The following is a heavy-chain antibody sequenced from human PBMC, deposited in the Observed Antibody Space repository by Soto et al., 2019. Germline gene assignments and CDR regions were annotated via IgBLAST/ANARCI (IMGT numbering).Heavy chain of an antibody. CDR1: GFTFSSYG. V-gene: IGHV3-30*18. J-gene: IGHJ4*02. Sequence: PGGSLRLSCAASGFTFSSYGMHWVRQAPGKGLEWVAVISYDGSNKYYADSVKGRFTISRDNSKNTLYLQMNSLRAEDTAVYYCEKLKRVDSFLESLLLGYYDSSGYSLDYWGQGT. D-gene: IGHD3-22*01. CDR2: ISYDGSNK. CDR3: EKLKRVDSFLESLLLGYYDSSGYSLDY.